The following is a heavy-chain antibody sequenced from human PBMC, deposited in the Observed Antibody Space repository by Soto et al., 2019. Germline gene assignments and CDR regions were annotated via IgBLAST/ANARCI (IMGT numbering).Heavy chain of an antibody. CDR2: INHSGST. Sequence: QVQLQQWGAGLLKPSETLSLTCAVYGGSFSGYYWSCIRQPPGKGLEWIGEINHSGSTNYNPSLKSRVTISVDTSKNQFSLKLSSVTAADTAVYYCARGPYYYDSSGYYSDFDYWGQGTLVTVSS. CDR3: ARGPYYYDSSGYYSDFDY. J-gene: IGHJ4*02. CDR1: GGSFSGYY. D-gene: IGHD3-22*01. V-gene: IGHV4-34*01.